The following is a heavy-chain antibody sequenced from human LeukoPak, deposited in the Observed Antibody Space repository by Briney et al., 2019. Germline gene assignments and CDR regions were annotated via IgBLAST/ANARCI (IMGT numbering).Heavy chain of an antibody. Sequence: ASVKVSCKVSGYTLTELSMHWVQQAPGKGLEWMGGFDPEDGETIYAQKFQGRVTMTEDTSTDTAYMELSSLRSEDTAVYYCATRTYSGYDWEFDYWGQGTLVTVSS. CDR1: GYTLTELS. CDR2: FDPEDGET. V-gene: IGHV1-24*01. D-gene: IGHD5-12*01. CDR3: ATRTYSGYDWEFDY. J-gene: IGHJ4*02.